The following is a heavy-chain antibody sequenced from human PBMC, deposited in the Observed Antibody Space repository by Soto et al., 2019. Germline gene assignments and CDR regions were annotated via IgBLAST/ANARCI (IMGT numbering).Heavy chain of an antibody. Sequence: SETLSLTCGVYGGSFRNYYWIWVRQPPGKGLEWIGEVNHSGEATYNPSLQSRITISLDTSNNQFSLKMTSVTAADTAMYFYTRAERFPRSWFDPWGQGTQVTVSS. CDR2: VNHSGEA. CDR3: TRAERFPRSWFDP. D-gene: IGHD3-16*01. CDR1: GGSFRNYY. J-gene: IGHJ5*02. V-gene: IGHV4-34*01.